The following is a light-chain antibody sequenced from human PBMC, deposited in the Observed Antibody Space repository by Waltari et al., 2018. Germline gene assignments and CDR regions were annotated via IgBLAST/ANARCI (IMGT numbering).Light chain of an antibody. V-gene: IGKV3-20*01. CDR2: GAS. J-gene: IGKJ2*03. CDR1: QSVSSSY. CDR3: QHYGTSSHS. Sequence: EIVLTQSPGTLSLSPGARATLSCRASQSVSSSYLAWYQQKPGQAPRLLISGASSRATGIPDRFSGSGSGTDFTRTISRLEPEDFAVYYCQHYGTSSHSFGQGTKLEIK.